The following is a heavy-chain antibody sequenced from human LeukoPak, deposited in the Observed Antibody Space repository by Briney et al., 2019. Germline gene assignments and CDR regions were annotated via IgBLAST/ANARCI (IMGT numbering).Heavy chain of an antibody. D-gene: IGHD3-10*01. J-gene: IGHJ4*02. Sequence: ASVKVSCKASGYTFTGYYMHWVRQAPGQGPEWMGWINPNSGGTNYAQKFQGRVTMTRDTSISTAYMELSRLRSDDTAVYYCARGPLLWFGELLSMSDFDYWGQGTLVTVSS. CDR1: GYTFTGYY. CDR2: INPNSGGT. V-gene: IGHV1-2*02. CDR3: ARGPLLWFGELLSMSDFDY.